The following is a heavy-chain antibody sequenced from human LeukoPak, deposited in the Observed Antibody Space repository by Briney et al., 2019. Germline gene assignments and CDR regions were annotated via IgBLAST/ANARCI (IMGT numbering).Heavy chain of an antibody. CDR3: ARDKGHIVVVVAAIDAFDI. V-gene: IGHV3-21*01. Sequence: GGSLRLSCAASGFTFSSYSMNWVRQAPGKGLERVSSISRSSSYIYYADSVKGRFTISRDNAKNSLYLQMNSLRAEDTAVYYCARDKGHIVVVVAAIDAFDIWGQGTMVTVSS. J-gene: IGHJ3*02. D-gene: IGHD2-15*01. CDR2: ISRSSSYI. CDR1: GFTFSSYS.